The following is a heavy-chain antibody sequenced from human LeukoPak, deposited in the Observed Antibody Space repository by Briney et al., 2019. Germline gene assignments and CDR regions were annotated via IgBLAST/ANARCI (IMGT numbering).Heavy chain of an antibody. D-gene: IGHD3-10*01. Sequence: SETLSLTCTVSGGSISNYYWSWIRQPAGKGLQWIGRIYSSGSTNYNPSLKSRVTMSVDTSKNQFSLKLSSVTTADTAVYYCARVSLVRGAPDYYFDYWGQGTLVTVSS. CDR3: ARVSLVRGAPDYYFDY. V-gene: IGHV4-4*07. J-gene: IGHJ4*02. CDR1: GGSISNYY. CDR2: IYSSGST.